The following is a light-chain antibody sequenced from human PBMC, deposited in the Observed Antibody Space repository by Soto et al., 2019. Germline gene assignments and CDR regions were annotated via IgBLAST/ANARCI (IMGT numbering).Light chain of an antibody. CDR2: VAS. V-gene: IGKV3-15*01. Sequence: EILMTQSPATLSVSPGERATLSCRASQNVNSNLAWYQQKPGQAPRLLIYVASTRATGIPARFSGSGSGTEFTLTISSLQSEDSAVYYCQQYNNWPSWTFGQGIKVEIK. J-gene: IGKJ1*01. CDR3: QQYNNWPSWT. CDR1: QNVNSN.